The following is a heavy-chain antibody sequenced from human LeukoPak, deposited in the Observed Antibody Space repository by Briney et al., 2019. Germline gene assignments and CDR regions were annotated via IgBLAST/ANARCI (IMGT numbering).Heavy chain of an antibody. CDR2: LRYSASDE. J-gene: IGHJ4*02. CDR3: TTSDHSSGYPSDFDY. CDR1: GFPLGFYG. Sequence: GGSLRPSCAVSGFPLGFYGMPWFRQAPGKGLEWVGFLRYSASDEYYADSVKGRFTISRDNSKNTLYLQMNSLKTEDTAVYYCTTSDHSSGYPSDFDYWGQGTLVTVSS. D-gene: IGHD3-22*01. V-gene: IGHV3-30*02.